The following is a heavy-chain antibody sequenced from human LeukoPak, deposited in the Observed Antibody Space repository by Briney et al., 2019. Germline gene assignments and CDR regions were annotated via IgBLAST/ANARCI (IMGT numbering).Heavy chain of an antibody. CDR2: IHNSGSSI. Sequence: GESLRLSCAASGFTFNTYTMNWVRQAPGKGLEWVSYIHNSGSSIYYADSVKGRFTISRDNVKNSLYLQMNSLRAEDTAVYYCARDDYDSSTPYYFDYWGQGILVTVSS. V-gene: IGHV3-48*04. J-gene: IGHJ4*02. D-gene: IGHD3-22*01. CDR1: GFTFNTYT. CDR3: ARDDYDSSTPYYFDY.